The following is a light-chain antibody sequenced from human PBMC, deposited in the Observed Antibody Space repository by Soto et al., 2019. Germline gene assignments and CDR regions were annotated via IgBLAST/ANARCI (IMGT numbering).Light chain of an antibody. CDR3: QQRFNWPWT. CDR1: QSVNKY. J-gene: IGKJ1*01. CDR2: DTS. Sequence: VLTQPPATLSLPPGERATLSCRASQSVNKYLAWFQQKLGPPPRLLIYDTSNRATGIPPRFSVSVSGTDFTLIISRLEPEDGAVDEGQQRFNWPWTFGQGTKVDI. V-gene: IGKV3-11*01.